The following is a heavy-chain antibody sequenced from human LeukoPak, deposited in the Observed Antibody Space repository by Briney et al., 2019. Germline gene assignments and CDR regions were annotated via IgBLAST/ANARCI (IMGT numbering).Heavy chain of an antibody. CDR3: ARDRFYYAGSGYPTLDY. J-gene: IGHJ4*02. Sequence: QPGGSLRLSCAASVFTFSDYAIPWVRQAPGKGLEWVAVISYDGSKKYYADSVRGRFSISRDNSKNTLYLQMNSLRPEDTAVYYCARDRFYYAGSGYPTLDYWGQGTLVTVSS. CDR1: VFTFSDYA. D-gene: IGHD3-22*01. V-gene: IGHV3-30-3*01. CDR2: ISYDGSKK.